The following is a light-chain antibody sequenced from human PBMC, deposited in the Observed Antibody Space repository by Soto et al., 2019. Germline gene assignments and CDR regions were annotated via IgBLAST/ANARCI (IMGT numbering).Light chain of an antibody. CDR3: QQYNNWPLIT. CDR1: ESISSEY. J-gene: IGKJ5*01. CDR2: GAS. V-gene: IGKV3-15*01. Sequence: DIVLTQSPGTLSLSPGERATLSCRTSESISSEYLAWYQQKPGQAPRLLIYGASTRATGIPARFSGSGSGTEFTLTISSLQSEDFAVYYCQQYNNWPLITFGQGTRLEIK.